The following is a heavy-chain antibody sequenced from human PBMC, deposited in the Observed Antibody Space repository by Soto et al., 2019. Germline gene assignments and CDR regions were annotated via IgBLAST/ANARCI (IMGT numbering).Heavy chain of an antibody. J-gene: IGHJ3*02. CDR2: IRSKANSYAT. CDR3: AKATATGGGAFEI. CDR1: GLTFSGSA. Sequence: EGSLRLSCAASGLTFSGSAMHWVRQASGKGLEWVGRIRSKANSYATAYAASVKGRFTISRDDSKNTVYLQMNSLTAGHTAVYYCAKATATGGGAFEICGQGTMVTVSS. V-gene: IGHV3-73*01. D-gene: IGHD2-8*02.